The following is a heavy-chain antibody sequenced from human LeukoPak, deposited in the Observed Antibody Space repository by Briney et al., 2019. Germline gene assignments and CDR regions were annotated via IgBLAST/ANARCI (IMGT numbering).Heavy chain of an antibody. CDR3: AKDGLWFGELLFDY. CDR1: GFAFSTYG. J-gene: IGHJ4*02. Sequence: QPGGSLRLSCAASGFAFSTYGLHWVRQAPGKGLEWVAVIWYGGSDAYYADSVKGRFTVSRDNSKNTVYLQLNSLRAEDTAVYYCAKDGLWFGELLFDYWGQGTLVTVSS. V-gene: IGHV3-33*06. CDR2: IWYGGSDA. D-gene: IGHD3-10*01.